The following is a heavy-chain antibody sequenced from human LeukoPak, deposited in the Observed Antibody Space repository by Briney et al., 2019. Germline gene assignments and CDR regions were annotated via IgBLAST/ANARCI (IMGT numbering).Heavy chain of an antibody. J-gene: IGHJ4*02. CDR2: ISSSGTTI. CDR3: ARDYDILTGYYLFDY. V-gene: IGHV3-48*01. CDR1: GFTFSSYN. Sequence: GGSLRLSCAAPGFTFSSYNMNWVRQAPGKGLEWVSYISSSGTTIYYVDSVKGRFTISRDNAKNSLYLQMNSLRAEDTAVYYRARDYDILTGYYLFDYWGQGTLVTVSS. D-gene: IGHD3-9*01.